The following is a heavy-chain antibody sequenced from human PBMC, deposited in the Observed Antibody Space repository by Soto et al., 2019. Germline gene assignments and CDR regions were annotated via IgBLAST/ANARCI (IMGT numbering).Heavy chain of an antibody. Sequence: HPGGSLRLSCAASGFTFNSYAMSWVRQAPGKGLEWVSTISGSGANTYYADSVKGRFTISRDNSKNTLYLQMNSLRAEDTAVYYCAKSQRSSGYSLPSDYWGQGTLVTVSS. CDR3: AKSQRSSGYSLPSDY. J-gene: IGHJ4*02. D-gene: IGHD3-22*01. CDR2: ISGSGANT. CDR1: GFTFNSYA. V-gene: IGHV3-23*01.